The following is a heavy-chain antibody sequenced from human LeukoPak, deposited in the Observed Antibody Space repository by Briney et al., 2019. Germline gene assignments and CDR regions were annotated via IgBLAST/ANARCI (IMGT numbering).Heavy chain of an antibody. Sequence: ASVKVSCKASGYTFTSYGISWVRQAPGQGLEWMGWISAYNGNTNYAQKLQGRVTMTTDTSTSTAYMELRSLRSDDTAVYYCAREDYYYDSSGYPDYYFDYRGQGTLVTVSS. CDR2: ISAYNGNT. D-gene: IGHD3-22*01. J-gene: IGHJ4*02. CDR3: AREDYYYDSSGYPDYYFDY. V-gene: IGHV1-18*01. CDR1: GYTFTSYG.